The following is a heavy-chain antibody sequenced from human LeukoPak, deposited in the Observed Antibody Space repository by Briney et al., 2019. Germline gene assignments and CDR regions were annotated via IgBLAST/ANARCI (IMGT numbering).Heavy chain of an antibody. J-gene: IGHJ4*02. V-gene: IGHV3-9*01. D-gene: IGHD3-22*01. CDR2: ISWNSGSI. CDR3: ARDAPYYYDSSGYYYRYFDY. Sequence: GGSLRLSCAASGFTFDDYAMHWVRQAPGKGLEWVSGISWNSGSIGYADSVKGRFTISRDNSKNTLYLQMNSLRAEDTAVYYCARDAPYYYDSSGYYYRYFDYWGQGTLVTVSS. CDR1: GFTFDDYA.